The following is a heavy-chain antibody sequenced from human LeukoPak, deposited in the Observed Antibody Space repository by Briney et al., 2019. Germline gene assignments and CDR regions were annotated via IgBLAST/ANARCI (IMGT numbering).Heavy chain of an antibody. CDR2: IYDSGST. D-gene: IGHD1-1*01. CDR1: GGSVSSYY. J-gene: IGHJ6*02. CDR3: ARVGGTNYYYYGMDV. Sequence: SETLSLTCTVSGGSVSSYYWSWIRQPPGKGLEWMGYIYDSGSTNYNPSLKSRVTISVDTSKNQFSLKLSSVTAADTAVYYCARVGGTNYYYYGMDVWGQGTTVTVSS. V-gene: IGHV4-59*02.